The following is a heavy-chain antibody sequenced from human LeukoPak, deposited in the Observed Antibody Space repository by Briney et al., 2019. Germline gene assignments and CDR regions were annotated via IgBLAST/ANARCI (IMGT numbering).Heavy chain of an antibody. D-gene: IGHD3-10*01. CDR1: GGSFSGYY. CDR2: SNHSGST. V-gene: IGHV4-34*01. CDR3: ARAPSMVRGVPTDY. Sequence: SETLSLTCAVSGGSFSGYYGSWIRQAPGKGLEWIGDSNHSGSTNYSPLLRSRVTISVDTCEDQFSLKLSSASTAAEGVASCARAPSMVRGVPTDYWGQGTLVTVSS. J-gene: IGHJ4*02.